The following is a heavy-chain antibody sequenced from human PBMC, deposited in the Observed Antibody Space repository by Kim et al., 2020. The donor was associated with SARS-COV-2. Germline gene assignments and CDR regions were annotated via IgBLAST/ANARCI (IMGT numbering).Heavy chain of an antibody. Sequence: GGSLRLSCAASGFTFSTYAMHWVRQAPGKGLEWVAVIWFDGSNKYYTDSVKGRFTISRDNAKNTLYLQMNSLRADDTAVYYCATIGASGWFLDYWGQGTL. CDR3: ATIGASGWFLDY. CDR1: GFTFSTYA. CDR2: IWFDGSNK. V-gene: IGHV3-33*01. D-gene: IGHD6-13*01. J-gene: IGHJ4*02.